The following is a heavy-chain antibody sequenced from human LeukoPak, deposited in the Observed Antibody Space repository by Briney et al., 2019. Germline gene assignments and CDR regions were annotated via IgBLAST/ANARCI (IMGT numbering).Heavy chain of an antibody. CDR3: ATGEVASGLDY. CDR2: INPNSGGT. Sequence: ASVKVSCKPSGYTFTGYYIHWVRHAPGQGLEWMGWINPNSGGTNYAQKFQGRVTMARDTSISTAYMELSRLRSDDTAVYYCATGEVASGLDYWGQGTLVTVSS. CDR1: GYTFTGYY. J-gene: IGHJ4*02. V-gene: IGHV1-2*02. D-gene: IGHD6-25*01.